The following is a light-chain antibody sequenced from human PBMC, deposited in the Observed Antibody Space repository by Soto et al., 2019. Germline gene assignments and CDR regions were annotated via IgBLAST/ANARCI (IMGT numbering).Light chain of an antibody. V-gene: IGKV3-15*01. CDR2: GAS. CDR1: QSVGSD. Sequence: EIVMTQSPATLSVSPGERATLSCRASQSVGSDLAWYQQKPGQAPRLVIYGASTRATGIPARFSGSGSGTEFTLTISSLQSEDFAVYYCRQRSNWPPTFGGGTKVDIK. CDR3: RQRSNWPPT. J-gene: IGKJ4*01.